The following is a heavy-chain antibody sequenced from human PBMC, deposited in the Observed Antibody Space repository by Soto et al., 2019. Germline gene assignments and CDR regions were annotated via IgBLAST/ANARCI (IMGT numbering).Heavy chain of an antibody. CDR2: ISYDGSNK. CDR3: AKDQGSSSVVLDYYYGMDV. V-gene: IGHV3-30*18. Sequence: QVQLVESGGGVVQPGRSLRLSCAASGFTFSSSGMHWVRQAPGKGLEWVAVISYDGSNKYYADSVKGRFTISRDNSKNTLYLQMNSLRAEDTAVYSCAKDQGSSSVVLDYYYGMDVWGQGTTVTVSS. J-gene: IGHJ6*02. D-gene: IGHD6-6*01. CDR1: GFTFSSSG.